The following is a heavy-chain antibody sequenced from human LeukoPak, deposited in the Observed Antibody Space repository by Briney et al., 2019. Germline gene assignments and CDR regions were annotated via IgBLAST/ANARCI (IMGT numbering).Heavy chain of an antibody. CDR2: IYYSGST. Sequence: PSETLSLTCTVSGGSISSSSYYWGWIRQPPGKGLEWIGSIYYSGSTYYNPSLKSRVTISVDTSKNQFSLKLSSVTAADTAVYYCARWPRYSSSVIDAFDIWGQGTMVTVSS. CDR3: ARWPRYSSSVIDAFDI. CDR1: GGSISSSSYY. J-gene: IGHJ3*02. D-gene: IGHD6-13*01. V-gene: IGHV4-39*01.